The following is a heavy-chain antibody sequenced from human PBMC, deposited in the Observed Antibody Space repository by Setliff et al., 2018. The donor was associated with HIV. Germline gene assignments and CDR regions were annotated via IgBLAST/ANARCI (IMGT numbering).Heavy chain of an antibody. D-gene: IGHD6-13*01. V-gene: IGHV1-18*01. CDR2: ITSYNGNT. Sequence: ASVKVSCKASSYIFSSNDIDWVRQAPGQGLEWMGRITSYNGNTKYAQKFQDRVTMTTDKSTTTAYMDLRSLRSDDTAVYYCAIRISAAGSAFQRWGQGTLVTVSS. CDR3: AIRISAAGSAFQR. CDR1: SYIFSSND. J-gene: IGHJ1*01.